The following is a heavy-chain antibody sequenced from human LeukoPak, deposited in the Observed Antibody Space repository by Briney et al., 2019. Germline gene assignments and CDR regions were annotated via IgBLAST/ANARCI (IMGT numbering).Heavy chain of an antibody. V-gene: IGHV3-33*01. CDR1: GFTLSRYG. D-gene: IGHD4-11*01. Sequence: GGSLRLLCAASGFTLSRYGMHWVRQAPGKGLEWVAVIWYDGSNKYYADSVKGRFTISRDNSKNTLYLQMNSLRAEDTAVYYCARDEDSNYYYFDYWGQGTLVTVSS. CDR3: ARDEDSNYYYFDY. J-gene: IGHJ4*02. CDR2: IWYDGSNK.